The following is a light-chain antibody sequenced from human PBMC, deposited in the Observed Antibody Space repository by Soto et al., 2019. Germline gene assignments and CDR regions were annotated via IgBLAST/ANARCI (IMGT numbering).Light chain of an antibody. J-gene: IGKJ5*01. CDR2: DAY. CDR1: QDITNY. V-gene: IGKV1-33*01. Sequence: DIQMTXXXXSLSGSVGDRVTITCQASQDITNYLNWYQQKPGKPPKLLINDAYNLETGVPSRFSGSGSGTHFTFTINSLQPEDFATYYCQQYDDLPITFGQGTRLEIK. CDR3: QQYDDLPIT.